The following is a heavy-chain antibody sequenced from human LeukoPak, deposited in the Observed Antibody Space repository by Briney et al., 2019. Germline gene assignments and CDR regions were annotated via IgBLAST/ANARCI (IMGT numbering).Heavy chain of an antibody. CDR2: IIPIFGTA. J-gene: IGHJ4*02. CDR3: ARDVRGEWELLSRGGYFDY. V-gene: IGHV1-69*01. CDR1: GGTFSSYA. Sequence: GSSVKVSCKASGGTFSSYAISWVRQAPGQGLEWMGGIIPIFGTANYAQKFQGRVTITADESTSTAYMELSSLGSEDTAVYYCARDVRGEWELLSRGGYFDYWGQGTLVTVSS. D-gene: IGHD1-26*01.